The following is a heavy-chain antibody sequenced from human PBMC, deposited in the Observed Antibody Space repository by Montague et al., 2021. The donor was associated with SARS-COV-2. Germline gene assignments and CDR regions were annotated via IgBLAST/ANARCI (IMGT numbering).Heavy chain of an antibody. CDR3: ARLYGSSFDY. Sequence: SETLSLTCTVSGGSVSGISPHWGWIRQPTGKGLEYIGSFYYAGGTKYNPSLKSRVTISVDKSNDQFSLKMNSVTAADTAVYFCARLYGSSFDYWGQGTLVTVSS. D-gene: IGHD4-17*01. V-gene: IGHV4-39*01. CDR1: GGSVSGISPH. J-gene: IGHJ4*02. CDR2: FYYAGGT.